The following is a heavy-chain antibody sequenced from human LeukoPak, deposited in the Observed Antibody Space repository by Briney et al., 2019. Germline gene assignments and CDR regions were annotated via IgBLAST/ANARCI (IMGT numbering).Heavy chain of an antibody. J-gene: IGHJ5*02. CDR1: GGSFSGYY. V-gene: IGHV4-34*01. CDR2: INHSGST. D-gene: IGHD3-10*01. CDR3: ARGLVALLWFGEPHGARFDP. Sequence: SETLSLTCAVYGGSFSGYYWSWIRQPPGKGLEWIGEINHSGSTNYNPSLKSRVTISVDTSKNQFSLKLSSMTAADTAVYYCARGLVALLWFGEPHGARFDPWGQGTLVTVSS.